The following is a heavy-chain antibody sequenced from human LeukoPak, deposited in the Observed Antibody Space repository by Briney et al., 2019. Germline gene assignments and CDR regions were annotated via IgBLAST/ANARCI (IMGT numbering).Heavy chain of an antibody. J-gene: IGHJ4*02. CDR2: ISWNSGSI. V-gene: IGHV3-9*03. Sequence: PGGSLRLSCAASGFTFDDYAMHWVRQAPGKGLEWVSGISWNSGSIGYADSVKGRSTISRDNAKNSLYLQMNSLRAEDMALYYCAKDRGAMLYYFDYWGQGTLVTVSS. CDR1: GFTFDDYA. CDR3: AKDRGAMLYYFDY. D-gene: IGHD3-16*01.